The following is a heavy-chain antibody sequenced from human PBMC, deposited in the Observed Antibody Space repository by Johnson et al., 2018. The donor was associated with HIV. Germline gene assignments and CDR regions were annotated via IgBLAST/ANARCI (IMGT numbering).Heavy chain of an antibody. D-gene: IGHD1-26*01. CDR3: AREGGSYKDDAFDI. J-gene: IGHJ3*02. CDR2: INWNGGSA. Sequence: VQLVESGGGVVRPGESLRLSCAASGFTFDDYGMSWVRQAPGKGLEWVSGINWNGGSAGHADSLKGRFIISSDNAKHSLYLQMNSLRAEDTALYYCAREGGSYKDDAFDIWGQGTVVTVAS. CDR1: GFTFDDYG. V-gene: IGHV3-20*04.